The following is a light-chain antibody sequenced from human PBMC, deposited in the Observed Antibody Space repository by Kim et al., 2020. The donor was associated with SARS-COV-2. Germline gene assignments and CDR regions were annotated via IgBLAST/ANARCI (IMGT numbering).Light chain of an antibody. V-gene: IGKV1-33*01. CDR2: DAS. J-gene: IGKJ5*01. CDR3: QQYDDLPIT. Sequence: ASGGDRVTITCQASQDISTYLNWYQQKPGKAPKLLIYDASNLETGVPSRFSGSASGTDFTFTITSLQPEDIATYYCQQYDDLPITFGQGTRLEIK. CDR1: QDISTY.